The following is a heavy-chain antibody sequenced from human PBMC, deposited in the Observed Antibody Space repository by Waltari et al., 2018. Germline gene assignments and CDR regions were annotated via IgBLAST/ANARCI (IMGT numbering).Heavy chain of an antibody. CDR2: ISYDGSKK. Sequence: VQLVESGGGLVQPGGSLRLSCAASGFTFSSYWMHWVRHPPGTGLVWVAVISYDGSKKYYADSVKGRFTISRDNSKNTLYLQMNSLRAEDTAVYYCARDRYSSSWYQDGWFDPWGQGTLVTVSS. V-gene: IGHV3-30*03. CDR1: GFTFSSYW. D-gene: IGHD6-13*01. J-gene: IGHJ5*02. CDR3: ARDRYSSSWYQDGWFDP.